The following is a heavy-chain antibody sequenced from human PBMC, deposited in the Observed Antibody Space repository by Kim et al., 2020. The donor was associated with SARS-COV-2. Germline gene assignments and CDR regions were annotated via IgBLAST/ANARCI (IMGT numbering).Heavy chain of an antibody. CDR1: GGSFSGYY. V-gene: IGHV4-34*01. D-gene: IGHD2-15*01. CDR3: ALRRANRMDFY. J-gene: IGHJ4*02. CDR2: INHSGST. Sequence: SETLSLTCAVYGGSFSGYYWSWIRQPPGKGLEWIGEINHSGSTNYNPSLKSRVTISVDTSKTQFSLKLSSVTAADTAVYYCALRRANRMDFYWGQGTLVTVSS.